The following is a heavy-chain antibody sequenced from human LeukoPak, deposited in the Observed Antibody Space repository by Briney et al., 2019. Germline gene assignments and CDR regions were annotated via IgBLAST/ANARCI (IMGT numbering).Heavy chain of an antibody. CDR3: ARDQVECTGGTCQSRVGFDF. V-gene: IGHV4-31*03. D-gene: IGHD2-8*02. CDR1: GGSISNGVKY. Sequence: NPSETLSLTCTVSGGSISNGVKYWSWIRQHPGRGLEWIGYSYHSGRSYYNPSLKSRITMSVDTSKNQFSLNLSSVTAADTAVYYCARDQVECTGGTCQSRVGFDFWGQGTLVTVS. CDR2: SYHSGRS. J-gene: IGHJ4*02.